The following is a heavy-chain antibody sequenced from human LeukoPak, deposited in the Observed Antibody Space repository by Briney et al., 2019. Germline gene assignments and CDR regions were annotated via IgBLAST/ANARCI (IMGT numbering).Heavy chain of an antibody. Sequence: GGSLRLSCAASGFTVSNNYMNWVRQAPGKGLEWVSVIYSGGSTHYPDPVKGRFAISRDNSKNTLYLQMNSLRAEDTAVYYCAREYQGMDVWGQGTTVTVS. CDR1: GFTVSNNY. D-gene: IGHD2-2*01. CDR2: IYSGGST. CDR3: AREYQGMDV. J-gene: IGHJ6*02. V-gene: IGHV3-53*01.